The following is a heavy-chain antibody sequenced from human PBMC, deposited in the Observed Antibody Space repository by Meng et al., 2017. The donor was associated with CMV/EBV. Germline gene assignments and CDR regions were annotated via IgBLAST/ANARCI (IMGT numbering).Heavy chain of an antibody. CDR3: ARLQERGLLWFGELSGWFDP. Sequence: SETLSLTCTVSGGSISSYYWSWIRQPPGKGLEWIGYIYYSGSTYYNPSLKSRVTISVDTSKNQFSLKLSSVTAADTAVYYCARLQERGLLWFGELSGWFDPWGQGTLVTVSS. CDR2: IYYSGST. V-gene: IGHV4-59*04. J-gene: IGHJ5*02. CDR1: GGSISSYY. D-gene: IGHD3-10*01.